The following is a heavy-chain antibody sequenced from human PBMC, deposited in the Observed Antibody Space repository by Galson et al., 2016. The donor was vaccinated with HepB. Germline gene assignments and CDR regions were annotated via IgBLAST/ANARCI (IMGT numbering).Heavy chain of an antibody. CDR2: IWSDGNNR. V-gene: IGHV3-33*01. D-gene: IGHD5-24*01. J-gene: IGHJ4*02. CDR3: ARDLGPRDGYDNVLAY. CDR1: GFNFYTYG. Sequence: SLRLSCAASGFNFYTYGLHWVRQAPGRELEWVAGIWSDGNNRFYADSMKGRFTISRDNSMNRLYLQMNRLRAEDTAVYYCARDLGPRDGYDNVLAYWGQGTLVAVSS.